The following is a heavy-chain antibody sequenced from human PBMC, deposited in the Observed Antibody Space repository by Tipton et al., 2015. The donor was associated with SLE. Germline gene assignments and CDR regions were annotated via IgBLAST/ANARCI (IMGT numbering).Heavy chain of an antibody. CDR1: GYTFTSYG. D-gene: IGHD3-16*01. Sequence: QLVQSGAEVKKPGASVKVSCKASGYTFTSYGVSWVRQAPGQGLEWMGWINTYNENTIFAQKFQGRVTMTTDRSTSTAYMEVRNLRSDDTALYYCARDPKSAWGPDEVKYYFYGMDVWGQGTTVTVSS. V-gene: IGHV1-18*01. J-gene: IGHJ6*02. CDR3: ARDPKSAWGPDEVKYYFYGMDV. CDR2: INTYNENT.